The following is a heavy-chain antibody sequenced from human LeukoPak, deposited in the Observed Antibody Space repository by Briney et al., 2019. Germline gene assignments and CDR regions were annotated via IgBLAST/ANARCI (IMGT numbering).Heavy chain of an antibody. CDR3: ARYGGYYFDY. CDR1: GGSISGYY. CDR2: IYYSGTT. D-gene: IGHD4-23*01. Sequence: SETLSLTCSVSGGSISGYYWSWVRQPPGKGLEWIGYIYYSGTTNYNPSLKSRVTISVDTSKNQFSVNLSSVTAADTAVYYCARYGGYYFDYWGQGTLVIVSS. V-gene: IGHV4-59*01. J-gene: IGHJ4*02.